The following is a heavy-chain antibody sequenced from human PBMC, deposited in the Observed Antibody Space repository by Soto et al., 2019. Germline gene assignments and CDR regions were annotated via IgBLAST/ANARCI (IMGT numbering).Heavy chain of an antibody. V-gene: IGHV3-53*02. J-gene: IGHJ6*02. CDR3: ARDPPATRHGMDV. CDR2: IYSGGST. Sequence: EVQLVETGGGLIQPGGSLRLSCAASGFTVSSHYMSWVRQAPGKGLEWVSVIYSGGSTYYADSVRGRFTISRDNSKNTQYLQMKSLRAEDTAVYYCARDPPATRHGMDVWGQGTTVTVSS. CDR1: GFTVSSHY.